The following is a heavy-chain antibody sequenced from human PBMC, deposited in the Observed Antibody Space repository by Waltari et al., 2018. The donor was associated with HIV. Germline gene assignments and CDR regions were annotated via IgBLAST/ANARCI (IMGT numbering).Heavy chain of an antibody. CDR1: GYTFTSYD. D-gene: IGHD2-2*02. CDR2: RNPNSGNT. V-gene: IGHV1-8*01. CDR3: ARHYCSSTSCYTASMDV. J-gene: IGHJ6*02. Sequence: QVQLVQSGAEVKKPGASVKVSCKASGYTFTSYDINWVRQASGQGLEWMGWRNPNSGNTGYAQKFQGRVTMTRNTSISTAYMELSSLRSEDTAVYYCARHYCSSTSCYTASMDVWGQGTTVTVSS.